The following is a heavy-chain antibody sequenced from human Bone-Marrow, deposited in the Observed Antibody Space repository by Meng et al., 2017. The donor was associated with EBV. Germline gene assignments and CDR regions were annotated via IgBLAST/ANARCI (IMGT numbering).Heavy chain of an antibody. Sequence: QVQLGQAGADVKKPGASVKVFCKASGYTFSNYGIAWVRQAPGQGLEWMGWISGYDGNTNYEQKFQGRVTMTTDTSTSTAYMDLRSLRSDDTAVYYCARIGRFCGGDCYADYWGQGTLVTVSS. D-gene: IGHD2-21*01. CDR2: ISGYDGNT. CDR3: ARIGRFCGGDCYADY. CDR1: GYTFSNYG. J-gene: IGHJ4*02. V-gene: IGHV1-18*01.